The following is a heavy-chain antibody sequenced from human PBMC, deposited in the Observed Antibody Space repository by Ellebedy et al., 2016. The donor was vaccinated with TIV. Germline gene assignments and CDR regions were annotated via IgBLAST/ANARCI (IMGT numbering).Heavy chain of an antibody. CDR3: VTFSGSSGSFDH. CDR1: GDSINTYY. CDR2: INPSGDNA. V-gene: IGHV1-46*02. J-gene: IGHJ4*02. Sequence: ASVKVSCKAPGDSINTYYMHWVRQAPGQGLEWMGIINPSGDNANYTQKLQGRFTMTRDTSTSTVYMELSSLRSEDSAVYYCVTFSGSSGSFDHWGQGTLVAVSS. D-gene: IGHD3-22*01.